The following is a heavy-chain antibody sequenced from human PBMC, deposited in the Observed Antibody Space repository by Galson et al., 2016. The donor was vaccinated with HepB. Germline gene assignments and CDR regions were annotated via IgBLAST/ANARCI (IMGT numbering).Heavy chain of an antibody. V-gene: IGHV3-7*04. J-gene: IGHJ6*02. CDR1: GFTFSNYW. D-gene: IGHD2-2*02. CDR2: MKSDGSEA. CDR3: AREPHCSGNTCYNVGYYGIDV. Sequence: SLRLSCAASGFTFSNYWMNWVRQAPGKGLEWVANMKSDGSEAYYVDSMRGRFIVSRDNTKNSLYLQMNSLRAEDTAVYYCAREPHCSGNTCYNVGYYGIDVWGQGTSVTVSS.